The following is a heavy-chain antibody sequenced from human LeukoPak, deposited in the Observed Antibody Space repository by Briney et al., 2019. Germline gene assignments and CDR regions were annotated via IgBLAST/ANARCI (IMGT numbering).Heavy chain of an antibody. D-gene: IGHD2-15*01. Sequence: GGTLRLSCAASGFTFSSYAMSWVRQAPGKGLDWVSSINGGGGSTYYADSVKGRFTISRDNSKNTLYLQMNSLRAEDTAVYYCARASMWVVAAKFDYWGQGTLVTVSS. J-gene: IGHJ4*02. CDR1: GFTFSSYA. V-gene: IGHV3-23*01. CDR3: ARASMWVVAAKFDY. CDR2: INGGGGST.